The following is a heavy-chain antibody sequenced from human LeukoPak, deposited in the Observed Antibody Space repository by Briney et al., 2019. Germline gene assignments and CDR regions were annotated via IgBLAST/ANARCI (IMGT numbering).Heavy chain of an antibody. V-gene: IGHV1-2*06. CDR2: INPNSGGT. CDR3: ARAEYSSSSFDY. J-gene: IGHJ4*02. Sequence: ASVKVSCKASGYTFTTYGVSWVRQAPGQGLEWMGRINPNSGGTNYAQKFQGRVTMTRDTSISTAYMELSRLRSDDTAVYYCARAEYSSSSFDYWGQGTLVTVSS. D-gene: IGHD6-6*01. CDR1: GYTFTTYG.